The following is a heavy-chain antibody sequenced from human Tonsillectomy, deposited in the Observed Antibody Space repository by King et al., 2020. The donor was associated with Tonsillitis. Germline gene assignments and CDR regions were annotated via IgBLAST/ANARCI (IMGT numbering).Heavy chain of an antibody. CDR2: IYSGGST. V-gene: IGHV3-66*01. CDR1: GFTVSSNY. J-gene: IGHJ4*02. D-gene: IGHD1-14*01. Sequence: EVQLVESGGGLVQPGVSLRLSCAASGFTVSSNYMSWVRQAPGKGLEWVSVIYSGGSTYYADSVKGRFTISRDNSKNTLYLQMNSLRAEDTAVYYCARAGITATLGDYWGQGTLVTVSS. CDR3: ARAGITATLGDY.